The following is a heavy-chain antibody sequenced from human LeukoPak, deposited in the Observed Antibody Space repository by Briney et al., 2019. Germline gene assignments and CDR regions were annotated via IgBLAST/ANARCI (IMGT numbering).Heavy chain of an antibody. D-gene: IGHD2-15*01. CDR3: ARAGYCSDGKCYTFDY. CDR1: GYTFNAYS. CDR2: INPNSGGT. Sequence: GASVKVSRKPSGYTFNAYSMHWLGQAPGQGLEWMGWINPNSGGTDCAQRFQGRVTMTRDTSITMLYMEMSSLTPDDTAVYYCARAGYCSDGKCYTFDYWGQGTLVTVSS. V-gene: IGHV1-2*02. J-gene: IGHJ4*02.